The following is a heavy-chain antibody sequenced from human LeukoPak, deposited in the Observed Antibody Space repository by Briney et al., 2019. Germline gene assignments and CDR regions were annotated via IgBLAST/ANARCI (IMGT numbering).Heavy chain of an antibody. J-gene: IGHJ4*02. V-gene: IGHV3-21*01. CDR1: GFTFSSYS. D-gene: IGHD2-2*01. CDR3: ARGGGYCSSTSCWDAYFDY. CDR2: ISSSSSYI. Sequence: GGSLRLSCAASGFTFSSYSMNWVRQAPGKGLEWVSSISSSSSYIYYADSVKGRFTISRDNAKNSLYLQMNSLRAEDTAVYYCARGGGYCSSTSCWDAYFDYWGQGTLVTVSS.